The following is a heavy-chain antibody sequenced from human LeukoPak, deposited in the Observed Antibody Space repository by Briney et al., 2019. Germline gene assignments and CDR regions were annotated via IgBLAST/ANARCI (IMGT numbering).Heavy chain of an antibody. CDR2: ISSSSNTI. D-gene: IGHD2-2*01. CDR1: GFTFSSNS. Sequence: WGSLRLSCAASGFTFSSNSMNWVRQAPGKGLEWVSYISSSSNTIYYADSVKGRFTISRDNAKNSLYLQMNSLRDEDTAVYYCARDQRYCSSSSCPWEPFDYWGQGTLVTVSS. CDR3: ARDQRYCSSSSCPWEPFDY. V-gene: IGHV3-48*02. J-gene: IGHJ4*02.